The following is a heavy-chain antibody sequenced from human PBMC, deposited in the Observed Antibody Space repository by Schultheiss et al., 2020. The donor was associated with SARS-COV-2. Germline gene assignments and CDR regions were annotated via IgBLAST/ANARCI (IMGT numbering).Heavy chain of an antibody. CDR1: GFTFSSYS. CDR2: ISSSSSYI. V-gene: IGHV3-21*05. D-gene: IGHD2-2*01. CDR3: AREYCSSTSCYPVYYYYYYMDV. J-gene: IGHJ6*03. Sequence: GGSLRLSCAASGFTFSSYSMNWVRQAPGKGLEWVSYISSSSSYIYYADSVKGRFTISRDNAKNSLYLQMNSLRAEDTAVYYCAREYCSSTSCYPVYYYYYYMDVWGKGTTVTVSS.